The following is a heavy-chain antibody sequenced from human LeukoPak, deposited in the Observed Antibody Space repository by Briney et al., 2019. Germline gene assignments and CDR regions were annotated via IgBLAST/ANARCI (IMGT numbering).Heavy chain of an antibody. V-gene: IGHV3-15*01. CDR2: IKRKTVAGTT. CDR1: GFIFSNAW. CDR3: TRGSNSDDSSDFDH. Sequence: GGSLRLSCAASGFIFSNAWMNWVRQAPGKGLEWVGRIKRKTVAGTTEYAAPVKGRFTISRDDSKNTLYLEMNSLKIEDTAVYYCTRGSNSDDSSDFDHWGQGTLVTASS. J-gene: IGHJ4*02. D-gene: IGHD3-22*01.